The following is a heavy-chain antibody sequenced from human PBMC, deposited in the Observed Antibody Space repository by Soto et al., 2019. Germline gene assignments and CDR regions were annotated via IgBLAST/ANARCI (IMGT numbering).Heavy chain of an antibody. CDR1: GFSLSTYGMG. CDR2: IYWDDDK. Sequence: SGPTLVNPTETLTLTCTFSGFSLSTYGMGVGWIRQPPGKALECLALIYWDDDKRYSPSLRSRLTITKDTSQNQVDLTMTNMDPVDTATYYCEQAPAYYDFWSGYNKANWFDPWGQXSLVTVSA. V-gene: IGHV2-5*02. D-gene: IGHD3-3*01. CDR3: EQAPAYYDFWSGYNKANWFDP. J-gene: IGHJ5*02.